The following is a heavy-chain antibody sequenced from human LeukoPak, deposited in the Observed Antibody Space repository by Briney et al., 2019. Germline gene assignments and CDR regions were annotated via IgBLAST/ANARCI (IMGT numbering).Heavy chain of an antibody. CDR2: ISGSGGST. J-gene: IGHJ4*02. Sequence: GGSLRLSCAASGFTFSSYAMSWVRQAPGKGLEWVSAISGSGGSTYYADSVKGRFTISRDNSQSMVYLQMNSLKIEDTAVYFCAKDPRGRYGGHLGGQGTLVIVSS. CDR3: AKDPRGRYGGHL. D-gene: IGHD4-23*01. V-gene: IGHV3-23*01. CDR1: GFTFSSYA.